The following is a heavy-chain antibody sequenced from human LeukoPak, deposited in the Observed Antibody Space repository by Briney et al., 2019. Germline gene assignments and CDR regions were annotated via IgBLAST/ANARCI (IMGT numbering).Heavy chain of an antibody. CDR3: AKANSYVTRAFGY. Sequence: AETLSLTCDVYGGPFSGYYWRWIRQPPGQGLEWIGEINHSGSTNYNPSLKSRVSMSVDTSKNQFSLKLSSVTAADTAVYYCAKANSYVTRAFGYWGQGILVTVSS. J-gene: IGHJ4*02. D-gene: IGHD5-18*01. V-gene: IGHV4-34*01. CDR1: GGPFSGYY. CDR2: INHSGST.